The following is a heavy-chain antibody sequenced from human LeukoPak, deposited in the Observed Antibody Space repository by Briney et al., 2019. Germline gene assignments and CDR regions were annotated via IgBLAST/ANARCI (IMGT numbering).Heavy chain of an antibody. CDR3: ARDLDPYYYDSSGYLDY. V-gene: IGHV3-23*01. CDR2: ISGSGGST. D-gene: IGHD3-22*01. Sequence: GGSLRLSCAASGFTFSSYATSWVRQAPGKGLEWVSAISGSGGSTYYADSVKGRFTISRDNSKNSLYLQMNSLRAEDTAVYYCARDLDPYYYDSSGYLDYWGQGTLVTVSS. CDR1: GFTFSSYA. J-gene: IGHJ4*02.